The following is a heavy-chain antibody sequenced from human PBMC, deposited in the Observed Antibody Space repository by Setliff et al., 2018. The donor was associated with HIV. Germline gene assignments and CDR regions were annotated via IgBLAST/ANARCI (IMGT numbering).Heavy chain of an antibody. D-gene: IGHD3-16*01. CDR1: GGSLTSKNYY. J-gene: IGHJ4*02. CDR3: ARGRHAGSGAYSGGFYDFDF. CDR2: FYYNGNT. Sequence: SETLSLTCSVSGGSLTSKNYYWGWIRQTPEKGMEWIGDFYYNGNTFYNPSLESRVMISVDTSKNQFSLKLTSVTAADTAVYFCARGRHAGSGAYSGGFYDFDFWGQGALVTVSS. V-gene: IGHV4-39*01.